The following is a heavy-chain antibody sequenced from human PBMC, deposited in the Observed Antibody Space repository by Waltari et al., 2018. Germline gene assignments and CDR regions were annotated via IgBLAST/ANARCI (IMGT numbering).Heavy chain of an antibody. CDR1: GYTSSGSL. J-gene: IGHJ4*02. CDR3: ARDFQTGNFFVS. V-gene: IGHV1-2*02. Sequence: QVQLVQSGAEVKEPGASVKVSCRASGYTSSGSLIHWVRQAPGQGLAWMGWINVDSDETKYGQKFRGRVTVTGDSSITTAYMELRGLRSDDSAMYYCARDFQTGNFFVSWGQGTLVTVSS. CDR2: INVDSDET. D-gene: IGHD3-9*01.